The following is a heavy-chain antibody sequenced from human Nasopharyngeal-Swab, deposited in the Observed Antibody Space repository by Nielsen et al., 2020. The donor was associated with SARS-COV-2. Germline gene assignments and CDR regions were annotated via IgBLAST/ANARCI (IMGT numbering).Heavy chain of an antibody. V-gene: IGHV1-18*01. CDR3: ARERVDSSNRYYYYGMDV. CDR2: ISAYNGNT. Sequence: ASVKVSCKASGYTFTSYGISWVRQAPGQGLEWMGWISAYNGNTNYAQKLQGRVTMTTDTSTSTAYMELRSLRSDDTAVYYCARERVDSSNRYYYYGMDVWGQGTTVTVSS. J-gene: IGHJ6*02. D-gene: IGHD6-6*01. CDR1: GYTFTSYG.